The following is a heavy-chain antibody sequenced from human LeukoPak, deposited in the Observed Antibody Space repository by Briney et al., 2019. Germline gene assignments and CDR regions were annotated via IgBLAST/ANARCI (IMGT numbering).Heavy chain of an antibody. CDR2: IYYSGST. CDR1: GGSMISGDYY. V-gene: IGHV4-30-4*08. D-gene: IGHD1-26*01. J-gene: IGHJ4*02. CDR3: ARSNIVGATSPFDY. Sequence: PSQTLSLTCTVSGGSMISGDYYSRWIRQPPGKGLERIGYIYYSGSTYYNPSLKSRVTISVDTSKNQFSLKLSSMTAADTAVYSLARSNIVGATSPFDYWGQGTLVTVSS.